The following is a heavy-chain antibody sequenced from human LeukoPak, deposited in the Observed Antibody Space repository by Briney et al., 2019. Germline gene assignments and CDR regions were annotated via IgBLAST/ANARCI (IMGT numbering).Heavy chain of an antibody. J-gene: IGHJ5*02. V-gene: IGHV3-30*18. CDR3: AKESFGFRT. Sequence: PGGSLRLSCAASGFTFSNFGMHWVRQAPGKGLEWVAVISYHGSVDYYADYVKGRLTISRDNSKNMLYLEINSLRSEDTAVYYCAKESFGFRTWGQGTLVTVSS. CDR1: GFTFSNFG. D-gene: IGHD1-26*01. CDR2: ISYHGSVD.